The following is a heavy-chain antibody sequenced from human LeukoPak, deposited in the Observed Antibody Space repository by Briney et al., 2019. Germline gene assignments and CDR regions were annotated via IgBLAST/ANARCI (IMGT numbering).Heavy chain of an antibody. D-gene: IGHD4-11*01. J-gene: IGHJ5*02. CDR3: ARDGINDYSSYRWFDP. CDR2: IYYSGST. CDR1: GGSISSYY. Sequence: SGTLSLTCTVSGGSISSYYWSWIRQPPGKGLEWIGYIYYSGSTNYNPSLKSRVTISVDTSKNQFSLKLSSVTAADTAVYYCARDGINDYSSYRWFDPWGQGTLVTVSS. V-gene: IGHV4-59*01.